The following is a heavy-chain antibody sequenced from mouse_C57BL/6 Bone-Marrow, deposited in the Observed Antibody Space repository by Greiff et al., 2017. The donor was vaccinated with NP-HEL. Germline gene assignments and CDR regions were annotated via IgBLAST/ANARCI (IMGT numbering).Heavy chain of an antibody. Sequence: QVQLKESGAELVRPGASVTLSCKASGYTFTDYEMHWVKQTPVHGLEWIGAIDPETGGTAYNQKFKGKAILTADKSSSTAYMELRSLTSEDSAVYYCTRGGSSLAWFAYWGQGTLVTVSA. V-gene: IGHV1-15*01. J-gene: IGHJ3*01. CDR1: GYTFTDYE. CDR3: TRGGSSLAWFAY. CDR2: IDPETGGT. D-gene: IGHD1-1*01.